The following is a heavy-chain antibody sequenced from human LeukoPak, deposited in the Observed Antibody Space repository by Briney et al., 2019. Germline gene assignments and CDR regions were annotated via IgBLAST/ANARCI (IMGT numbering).Heavy chain of an antibody. J-gene: IGHJ4*02. Sequence: GGSLRLSCAASGSTFSSSWMYWAHQAPGKGLGWVSRINSDESITTYEDSVKGRFANSRDNANNTLYLQMNRLRAEDTAVYYCARELVPGFLDYWGQGTPVTVSS. CDR2: INSDESIT. CDR3: ARELVPGFLDY. V-gene: IGHV3-74*01. CDR1: GSTFSSSW.